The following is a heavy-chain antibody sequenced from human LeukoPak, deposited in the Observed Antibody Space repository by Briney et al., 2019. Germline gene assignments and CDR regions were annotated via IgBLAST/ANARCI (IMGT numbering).Heavy chain of an antibody. Sequence: GGSLRLPCAASGFTFSSYALHWVRQAPGKGLEWLAVISYDGRNKYYADCVKGRFTISRDNSKNTLFMQMDSLRAEDTAVYYCASGDYGDLTFWGQGTLVTVSS. V-gene: IGHV3-30*04. J-gene: IGHJ4*02. CDR3: ASGDYGDLTF. CDR2: ISYDGRNK. CDR1: GFTFSSYA. D-gene: IGHD4/OR15-4a*01.